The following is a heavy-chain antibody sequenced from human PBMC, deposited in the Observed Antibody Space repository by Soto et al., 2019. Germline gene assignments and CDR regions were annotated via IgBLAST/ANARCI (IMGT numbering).Heavy chain of an antibody. D-gene: IGHD1-1*01. Sequence: GETLILFCAASELTFSIHAMSWVLQDQYKALYAVSTNRGSGDRTYYADSVKGRFTISRDNSKNTLYMQMNTLRAEDTAVYYCAKQQGPGTPYYYAMAVWGQGTTVTVSS. CDR2: NRGSGDRT. CDR1: ELTFSIHA. V-gene: IGHV3-23*01. J-gene: IGHJ6*02. CDR3: AKQQGPGTPYYYAMAV.